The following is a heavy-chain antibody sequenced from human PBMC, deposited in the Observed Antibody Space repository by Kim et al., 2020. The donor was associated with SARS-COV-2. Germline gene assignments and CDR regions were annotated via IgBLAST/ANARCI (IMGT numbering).Heavy chain of an antibody. V-gene: IGHV3-9*01. CDR2: ISWNSGSI. J-gene: IGHJ3*02. D-gene: IGHD3-16*02. CDR3: AKDIARLGELSFDAFDI. Sequence: GGSLRLSCAASGFTFGDYAMHWVRQAPGKGLEWVSGISWNSGSIGYADSVKGRFTISRDNAKNSLYLQMNSLRAEDTALYYCAKDIARLGELSFDAFDIWGQGTRVTVSS. CDR1: GFTFGDYA.